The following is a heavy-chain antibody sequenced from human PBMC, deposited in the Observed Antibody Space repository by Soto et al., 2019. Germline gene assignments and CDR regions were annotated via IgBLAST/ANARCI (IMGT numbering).Heavy chain of an antibody. CDR2: IDWDDDK. CDR1: GFSLSTSGMC. J-gene: IGHJ4*02. V-gene: IGHV2-70*01. CDR3: ARINDAEDSSSWYVYFDD. D-gene: IGHD6-13*01. Sequence: GSGPTLVNPTQTLTLTCTFSGFSLSTSGMCVSWIRQPPGKALEWLALIDWDDDKYYSTSLKTRLTISKDTSKNQVVLTMTNMDPVDTATYYCARINDAEDSSSWYVYFDDWGQGTLVTVSS.